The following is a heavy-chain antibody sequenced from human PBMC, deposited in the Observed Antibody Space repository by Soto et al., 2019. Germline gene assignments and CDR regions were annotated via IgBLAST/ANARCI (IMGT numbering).Heavy chain of an antibody. Sequence: GGSLRLSCAASGFTFSSYGMHWVRQAPGKGLEWVAVIWYDGSNKYYADSVKGRFTISRDNSKNTLYLQMNSLRAEDTAVYDCASDSSSWDVIGYYYYYYMDVWGKGTTVTVSS. CDR3: ASDSSSWDVIGYYYYYYMDV. V-gene: IGHV3-33*01. CDR1: GFTFSSYG. CDR2: IWYDGSNK. J-gene: IGHJ6*03. D-gene: IGHD6-13*01.